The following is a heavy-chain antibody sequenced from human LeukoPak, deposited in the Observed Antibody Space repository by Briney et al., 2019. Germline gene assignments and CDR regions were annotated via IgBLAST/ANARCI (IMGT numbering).Heavy chain of an antibody. Sequence: RESLKISCKGSGYSFTIYWIGWVRQMPGKGLEWMGIIYPGDSDTRYSPSFQDQVTISADKSITTAYLQWSSLKASDTAMYYCARPGAFDIWGQGTMVTVSS. CDR1: GYSFTIYW. CDR2: IYPGDSDT. CDR3: ARPGAFDI. V-gene: IGHV5-51*01. J-gene: IGHJ3*02.